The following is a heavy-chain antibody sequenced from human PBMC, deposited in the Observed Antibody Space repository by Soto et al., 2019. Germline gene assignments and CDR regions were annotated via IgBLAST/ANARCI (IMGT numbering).Heavy chain of an antibody. Sequence: GASVKVSCKASGYTFTGYYMHWVRQAPGQGLEWMGWINPNSGGTNYAQEFQRWVTMTRDTSISTAYMELSRLRSDDTAVYYCARLPVNRLAGEGVGGPPDDYYYGMDVWGQGTTVTVSS. D-gene: IGHD2-2*01. J-gene: IGHJ6*02. CDR3: ARLPVNRLAGEGVGGPPDDYYYGMDV. V-gene: IGHV1-2*04. CDR1: GYTFTGYY. CDR2: INPNSGGT.